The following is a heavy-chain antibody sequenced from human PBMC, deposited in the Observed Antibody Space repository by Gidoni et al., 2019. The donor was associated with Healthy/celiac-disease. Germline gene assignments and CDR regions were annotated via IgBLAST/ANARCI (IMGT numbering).Heavy chain of an antibody. V-gene: IGHV3-9*01. CDR2: ISWNSGSI. CDR3: AKVRSATVTTRTFDY. Sequence: EVQLVESGGGLVQPGRSLRLSCAASGFTFDDYAMHWVRQAPGKGLEWVSGISWNSGSIGYADSVKGRFTISRDNAKNSLYLQMNSLRAEDTALYYCAKVRSATVTTRTFDYWGQGTLVTVSS. D-gene: IGHD4-17*01. CDR1: GFTFDDYA. J-gene: IGHJ4*02.